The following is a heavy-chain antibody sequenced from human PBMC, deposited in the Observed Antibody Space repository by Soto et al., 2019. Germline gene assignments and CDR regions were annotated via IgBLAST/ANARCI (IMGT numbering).Heavy chain of an antibody. J-gene: IGHJ3*02. V-gene: IGHV3-7*01. CDR1: GFVFSNYW. CDR3: VRDLDVVVVSTNYDAFDI. Sequence: EVQLVESGGGLVQPGGSLRLSCAGSGFVFSNYWMIWVRQAPGQGLEWVANIKPDGSDRKYVDSVKGRFTISRDNAKNSLYLQMDSLRAEDTAVYYCVRDLDVVVVSTNYDAFDIWGQGTMVSVSS. D-gene: IGHD2-2*03. CDR2: IKPDGSDR.